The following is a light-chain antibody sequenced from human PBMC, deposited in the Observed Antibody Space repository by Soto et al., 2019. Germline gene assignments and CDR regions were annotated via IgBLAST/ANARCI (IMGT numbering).Light chain of an antibody. CDR2: AAT. Sequence: DIQLTQSPSSLSASVGDRVTITCRASQTIDTYLNWYQHKPGTAPKVLIYAATYLQNGVPSRFSGTGSGADFTLTISSLQPEDFATYYCQHCDYLPIFGPGTTVDFK. V-gene: IGKV1-39*01. CDR3: QHCDYLPI. CDR1: QTIDTY. J-gene: IGKJ3*01.